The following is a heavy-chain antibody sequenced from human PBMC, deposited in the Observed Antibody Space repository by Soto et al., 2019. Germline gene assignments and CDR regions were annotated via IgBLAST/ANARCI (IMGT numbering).Heavy chain of an antibody. J-gene: IGHJ6*02. V-gene: IGHV3-30-3*01. CDR1: GFTFSSYA. CDR2: ISYDGSNK. D-gene: IGHD1-1*01. CDR3: ARAPGGTHSYYYGMDV. Sequence: QVQLVESGGGVVQPGRSLRLSCAASGFTFSSYAMHWVRQAPGKGLEWVAVISYDGSNKYYADSVKGRFTISRDNSKNPLYLQTNSLRAEDTAVYYCARAPGGTHSYYYGMDVWGQGTTVSVSS.